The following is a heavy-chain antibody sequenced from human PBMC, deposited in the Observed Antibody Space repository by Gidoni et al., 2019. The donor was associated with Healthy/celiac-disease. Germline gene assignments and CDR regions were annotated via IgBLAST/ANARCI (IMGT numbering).Heavy chain of an antibody. CDR1: GFTFDDYA. D-gene: IGHD3-10*01. V-gene: IGHV3-9*01. CDR2: ISWNSGSI. Sequence: EVQLVESGGGLVQPGRSLRLSCAASGFTFDDYAMHWVRQAPGKGLEWVSGISWNSGSIGYADSVKGRFTISRDNAKNSLYLQMNSLRAEDTALYYCAKGVGSTPNNWFDPWGQGTLVTVSS. J-gene: IGHJ5*02. CDR3: AKGVGSTPNNWFDP.